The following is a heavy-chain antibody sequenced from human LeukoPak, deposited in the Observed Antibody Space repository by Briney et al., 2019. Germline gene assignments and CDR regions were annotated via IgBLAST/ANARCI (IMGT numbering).Heavy chain of an antibody. CDR2: IIPVFGTA. Sequence: SVKVSCKASGGTFSSYAISWVRQAPGQGLEWMGGIIPVFGTANYAQKFQGRVTITADKSTSTAYMELSSLRSEDTAVYYCAKTYGSGSYSYYYYYMDVWGKGTTVTVSS. V-gene: IGHV1-69*06. J-gene: IGHJ6*03. D-gene: IGHD3-10*01. CDR1: GGTFSSYA. CDR3: AKTYGSGSYSYYYYYMDV.